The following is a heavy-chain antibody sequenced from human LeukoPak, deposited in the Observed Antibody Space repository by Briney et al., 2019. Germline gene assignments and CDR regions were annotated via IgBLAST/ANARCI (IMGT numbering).Heavy chain of an antibody. D-gene: IGHD6-19*01. CDR2: ISGSGGST. J-gene: IGHJ4*02. CDR3: ANPGYSSGWYYFDY. Sequence: GGSLRLSCAASGFTFSSYAMRWVRQAPGKGLEWGSTISGSGGSTYSADSVKGRFILSRDSSKNTLYLQMSSLRAEDAAVYYCANPGYSSGWYYFDYWGQGTLVTVSS. V-gene: IGHV3-23*01. CDR1: GFTFSSYA.